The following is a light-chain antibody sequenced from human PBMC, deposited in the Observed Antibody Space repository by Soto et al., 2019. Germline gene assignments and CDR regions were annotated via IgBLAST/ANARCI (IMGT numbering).Light chain of an antibody. J-gene: IGLJ3*02. CDR2: DVG. CDR1: SSDVGAYKY. Sequence: QSALTQPRSVSGSPGQSVTISCTGTSSDVGAYKYVSWYQQHPGKAPKLMIYDVGKRPSGVPDRFSGSTSGNTASLTISGLQAEYEADYYCCSYAGNYVWVFGGGTKLTVL. V-gene: IGLV2-11*01. CDR3: CSYAGNYVWV.